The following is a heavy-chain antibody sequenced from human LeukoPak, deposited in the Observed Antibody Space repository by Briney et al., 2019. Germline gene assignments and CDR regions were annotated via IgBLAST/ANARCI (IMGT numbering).Heavy chain of an antibody. CDR1: GYTFTSYY. CDR2: INPSGGST. J-gene: IGHJ3*02. Sequence: GASVKVSCKASGYTFTSYYMHWVRLAPGQGFEWMGTINPSGGSTRYAQKFQGRVTMTRDMSTSTVYMELSSLRSEDTAVYYCARKLHDYSNYVVLWGEAFDIWGQGTMVTVSS. D-gene: IGHD4-11*01. V-gene: IGHV1-46*01. CDR3: ARKLHDYSNYVVLWGEAFDI.